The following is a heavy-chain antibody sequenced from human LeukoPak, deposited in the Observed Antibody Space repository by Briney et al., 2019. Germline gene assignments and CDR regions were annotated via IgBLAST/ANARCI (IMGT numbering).Heavy chain of an antibody. CDR2: ITSGSSYI. CDR3: ARQREMTTIFSALGY. V-gene: IGHV3-21*04. D-gene: IGHD5-24*01. Sequence: GGSLRLSCAASGSTFTGFTLNWVRQAPGKGLEWVSSITSGSSYIYYTDSVKGRFTISRDNAKNSLYLQMNSLRAEDTAVYYCARQREMTTIFSALGYWGQGTLVTVSS. J-gene: IGHJ4*02. CDR1: GSTFTGFT.